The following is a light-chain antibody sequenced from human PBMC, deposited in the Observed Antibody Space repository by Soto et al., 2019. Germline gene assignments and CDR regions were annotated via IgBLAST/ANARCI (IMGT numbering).Light chain of an antibody. Sequence: DIQMTQSPSSLSASVGDRVTITCRASQTISSYLNWDQQKPGKATKLLIYAASSLHSGVPSRFSGSKSGTNFTLIITGLQPQAFATYDGKQINHAPQTFGGGNKV. V-gene: IGKV1-39*01. CDR3: KQINHAPQT. CDR2: AAS. CDR1: QTISSY. J-gene: IGKJ4*01.